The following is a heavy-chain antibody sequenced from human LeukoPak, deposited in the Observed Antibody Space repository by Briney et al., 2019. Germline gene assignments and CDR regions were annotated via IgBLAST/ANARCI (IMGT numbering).Heavy chain of an antibody. CDR2: VRGGGDNI. CDR1: GFTFGSYA. D-gene: IGHD3-10*01. V-gene: IGHV3-23*01. J-gene: IGHJ4*02. Sequence: GGSLRLSCAASGFTFGSYAMSWVRQAPGKGRGWVSSVRGGGDNIQYAVSVKGRFTISRDNSNKTLHLQMNNLRVDDTAVYYCAKEFFGSGNSFNGVFDSWGQGALVTVSS. CDR3: AKEFFGSGNSFNGVFDS.